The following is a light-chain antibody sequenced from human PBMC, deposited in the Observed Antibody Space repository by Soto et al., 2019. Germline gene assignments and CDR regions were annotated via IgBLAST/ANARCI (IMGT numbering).Light chain of an antibody. J-gene: IGKJ1*01. Sequence: DIVMTQSPDSLAVSLGERATINCKSSQSVLYSSNNKNYLAWYQQKPGQPPKALIYCASTRESGVPDRFSGSGSGTDFTLTISRLQAEDVAVYYCQQYYTTPWTFGQGTKVEIK. CDR2: CAS. V-gene: IGKV4-1*01. CDR3: QQYYTTPWT. CDR1: QSVLYSSNNKNY.